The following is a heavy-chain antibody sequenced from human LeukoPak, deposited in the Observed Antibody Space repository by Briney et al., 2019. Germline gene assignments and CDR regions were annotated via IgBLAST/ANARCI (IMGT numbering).Heavy chain of an antibody. Sequence: QPGGSVRLSCAASGFTCSSYWMSWVRQAPGKGLEWVANIKQDGSEKYYVDSVKGRFTISRDNAKNSLYLQMNSLRAEDTAVYYCARGPYDYVWGSYRLEYFQHWGQGTLVTVSS. CDR1: GFTCSSYW. CDR2: IKQDGSEK. V-gene: IGHV3-7*01. D-gene: IGHD3-16*02. J-gene: IGHJ1*01. CDR3: ARGPYDYVWGSYRLEYFQH.